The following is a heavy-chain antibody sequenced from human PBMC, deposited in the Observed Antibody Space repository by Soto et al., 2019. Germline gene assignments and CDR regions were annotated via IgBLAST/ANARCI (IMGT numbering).Heavy chain of an antibody. Sequence: EVQLVESGGGLVQPGGTLRLSCAASGFTFSSYWMHWVRQAPGKGLVWVSRIKSDGNSTTYADSVKGRFTISRDNAMNSLYPQMNSLRAEDTAVYCCAVAVAGPTAIGYWGQGTLVTVSS. D-gene: IGHD6-19*01. J-gene: IGHJ4*02. CDR3: AVAVAGPTAIGY. CDR2: IKSDGNST. V-gene: IGHV3-74*01. CDR1: GFTFSSYW.